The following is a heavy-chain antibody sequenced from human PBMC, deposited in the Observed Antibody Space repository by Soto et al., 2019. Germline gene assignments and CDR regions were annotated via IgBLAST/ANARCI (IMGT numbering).Heavy chain of an antibody. CDR2: IYPGDSDT. J-gene: IGHJ4*02. V-gene: IGHV5-51*01. CDR3: ARAVGYSDASDFYSLGQ. D-gene: IGHD3-3*01. CDR1: GYDFTHYW. Sequence: RGESLKISCKGSGYDFTHYWIAWVRQTPGKGLEWMGVIYPGDSDTKYSPSFQGQVTISADKSIDTAYLQRSSLKASDTAIYYCARAVGYSDASDFYSLGQWGQGTLVTVSS.